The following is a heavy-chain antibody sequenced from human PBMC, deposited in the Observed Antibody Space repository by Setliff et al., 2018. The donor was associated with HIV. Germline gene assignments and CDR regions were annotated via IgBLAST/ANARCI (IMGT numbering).Heavy chain of an antibody. Sequence: SETLSLTCTVTGGSISSGGFYWGWIRQPPGKGLEWIGSIYYSGRTYYNPSLKSRLTISVDTSKNQFSLKLSSVTAADTAVYYCARLGIAVVVFGFDPRGQGTLVTVSS. V-gene: IGHV4-39*01. J-gene: IGHJ5*02. CDR3: ARLGIAVVVFGFDP. CDR1: GGSISSGGFY. D-gene: IGHD6-19*01. CDR2: IYYSGRT.